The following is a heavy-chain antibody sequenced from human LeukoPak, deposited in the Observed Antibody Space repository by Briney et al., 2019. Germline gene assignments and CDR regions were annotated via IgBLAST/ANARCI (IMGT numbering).Heavy chain of an antibody. Sequence: PGGSLRLSCAASGFTFSSYSMNWVRPAPGKGLESRSSISSTSSYIYYADSVKGRFTIPRDNAKNSLYLQMNSLRAEDTAVYYCAREGAYYGSGSPDYWGQGTLVTVSS. CDR3: AREGAYYGSGSPDY. D-gene: IGHD3-10*01. J-gene: IGHJ4*02. CDR1: GFTFSSYS. CDR2: ISSTSSYI. V-gene: IGHV3-21*01.